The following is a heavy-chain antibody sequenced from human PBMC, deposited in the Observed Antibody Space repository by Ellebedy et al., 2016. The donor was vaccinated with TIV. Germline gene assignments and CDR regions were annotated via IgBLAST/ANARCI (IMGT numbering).Heavy chain of an antibody. D-gene: IGHD3-9*01. Sequence: SQTLSLTCAISGDRVSSNSAAWNWIRQSPSSGLEWLGRTYYRYKWYNDYAVSEKSRITINPDTSKNQFSLQLNSMTPEDTAVYYCARAATGTYYFDYWGQGTLVTVSS. V-gene: IGHV6-1*01. CDR3: ARAATGTYYFDY. CDR1: GDRVSSNSAA. J-gene: IGHJ4*02. CDR2: TYYRYKWYN.